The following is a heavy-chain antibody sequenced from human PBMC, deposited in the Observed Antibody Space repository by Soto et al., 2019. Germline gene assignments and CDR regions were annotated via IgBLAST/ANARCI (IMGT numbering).Heavy chain of an antibody. CDR1: GFALSTYT. CDR3: AKDKRPDGAWDMDY. Sequence: EVQLLESGGCVVQPGGSLRLSCAASGFALSTYTMNWDRQAPGKGLEWVSSIIGSSGATDYADSVRGRFTISRDISAKSVFLQMDGLRVEDTAVYYCAKDKRPDGAWDMDYWGQGTLVTVSS. J-gene: IGHJ4*02. V-gene: IGHV3-23*01. D-gene: IGHD1-1*01. CDR2: IIGSSGAT.